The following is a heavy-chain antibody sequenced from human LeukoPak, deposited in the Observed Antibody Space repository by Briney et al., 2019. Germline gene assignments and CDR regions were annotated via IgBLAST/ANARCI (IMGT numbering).Heavy chain of an antibody. V-gene: IGHV4-30-2*06. D-gene: IGHD3-22*01. J-gene: IGHJ2*01. CDR1: GCSISSGGFS. Sequence: SQTLSLTCAVSGCSISSGGFSWSWIRQSPGKCLEWIGYIYHSGSTYYHPSLKSRVTISVDRSKNQFSLKLSSVTAADTAVYYCARTYYYDSSGYYYHPYWYFDLWGRGTLVTVSS. CDR2: IYHSGST. CDR3: ARTYYYDSSGYYYHPYWYFDL.